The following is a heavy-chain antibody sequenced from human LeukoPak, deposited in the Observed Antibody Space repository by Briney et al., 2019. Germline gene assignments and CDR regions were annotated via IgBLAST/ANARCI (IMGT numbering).Heavy chain of an antibody. V-gene: IGHV1-18*01. CDR3: ARGPYSSGWPEGDAFDI. J-gene: IGHJ3*02. D-gene: IGHD6-19*01. CDR1: VYTFTSYG. CDR2: SRAYNGNT. Sequence: ASVNVSCKASVYTFTSYGISAVRQAPGQGREGMGWSRAYNGNTNYAQKLEGRVTMTTDNSTSTAYMELRSLRSDDTAVYYCARGPYSSGWPEGDAFDIWGQGTMVTVSS.